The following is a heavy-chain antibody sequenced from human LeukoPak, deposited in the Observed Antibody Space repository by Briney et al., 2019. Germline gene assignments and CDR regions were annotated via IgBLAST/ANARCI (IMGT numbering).Heavy chain of an antibody. J-gene: IGHJ4*02. Sequence: GGSLRLSCTASGFTFSAYAMMWVRQAPGKGLEWVSLIVASSGSTFYADSVKGRFTISRDSSKNTLYLQMNSLRAEDMAVYYCAKGAYDYIEMGYFDYWGQGTLVTVSS. V-gene: IGHV3-23*01. D-gene: IGHD5-12*01. CDR1: GFTFSAYA. CDR2: IVASSGST. CDR3: AKGAYDYIEMGYFDY.